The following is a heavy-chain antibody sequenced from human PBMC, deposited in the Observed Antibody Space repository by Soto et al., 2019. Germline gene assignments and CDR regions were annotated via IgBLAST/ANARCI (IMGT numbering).Heavy chain of an antibody. CDR3: ARDGGGFDY. Sequence: GGSLRLSCAASGFTFSSYSMNWVRQAPGNGLEWVSSISSSSSYRYYADSVKGRFTISRDNAKNSLYLQMNSLRAEDTAVYYCARDGGGFDYWGQGTLVTVSS. CDR1: GFTFSSYS. CDR2: ISSSSSYR. V-gene: IGHV3-21*01. J-gene: IGHJ4*02. D-gene: IGHD3-16*01.